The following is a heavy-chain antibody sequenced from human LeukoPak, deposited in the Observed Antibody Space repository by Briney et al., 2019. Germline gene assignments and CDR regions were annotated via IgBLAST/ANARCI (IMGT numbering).Heavy chain of an antibody. D-gene: IGHD4-11*01. CDR3: ARAKYSNCFDY. CDR2: IYHSGST. Sequence: SETLSLTCTVSGYSISSGYYWGWIRQPPGKGLEWIGSIYHSGSTYYNPSLKSRVTISVDTSNNQFSLKLSSVTAADTAVYYCARAKYSNCFDYWGQGTLVTVSS. CDR1: GYSISSGYY. V-gene: IGHV4-38-2*02. J-gene: IGHJ4*02.